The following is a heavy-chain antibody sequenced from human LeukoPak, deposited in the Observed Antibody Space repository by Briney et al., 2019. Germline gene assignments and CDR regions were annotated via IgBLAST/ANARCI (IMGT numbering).Heavy chain of an antibody. Sequence: ASVKVSCKVSGYTLTELSMHWVRQAPGKGLEWMGGFDPEDGETIYAQRFQGRVTMTEDTSTDTAYMELSSLRSEDTAVYYCATDSSGIFVFDYWGQGTLVTVSS. J-gene: IGHJ4*02. D-gene: IGHD3-3*01. CDR2: FDPEDGET. CDR1: GYTLTELS. CDR3: ATDSSGIFVFDY. V-gene: IGHV1-24*01.